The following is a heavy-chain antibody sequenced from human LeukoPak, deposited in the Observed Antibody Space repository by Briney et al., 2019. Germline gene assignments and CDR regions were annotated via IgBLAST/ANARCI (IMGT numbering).Heavy chain of an antibody. J-gene: IGHJ4*02. V-gene: IGHV1-2*02. CDR1: GYTFTGYY. Sequence: ASVKVSCKASGYTFTGYYMHWVRQAPGQGLEWMGWINPNSGGTNYAQKFQGRVTMTRDTSISTAYMELSRLRSDDTAVYYCARVEQLSGIVVVPAAVWGQGTLVIVSS. D-gene: IGHD2-2*01. CDR2: INPNSGGT. CDR3: ARVEQLSGIVVVPAAV.